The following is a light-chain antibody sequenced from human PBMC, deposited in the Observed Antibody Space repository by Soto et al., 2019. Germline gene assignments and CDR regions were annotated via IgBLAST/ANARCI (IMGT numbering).Light chain of an antibody. CDR2: GAS. V-gene: IGKV3-15*01. Sequence: EIVMTQSPATVSVSPGEGATLSCRASQSVSNNLAWYQQQPGQPPRLLIYGASTRAFGIPARFSGSGSGTDFSLTISSLQSEDFAVYYCQHYNNWPSFTFGPGTRVDI. CDR3: QHYNNWPSFT. CDR1: QSVSNN. J-gene: IGKJ3*01.